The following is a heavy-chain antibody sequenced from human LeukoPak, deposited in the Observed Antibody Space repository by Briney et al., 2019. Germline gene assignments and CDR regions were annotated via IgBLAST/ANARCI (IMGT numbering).Heavy chain of an antibody. V-gene: IGHV3-21*01. CDR1: GFTFSSYS. CDR2: ISSSSSSYI. Sequence: PGGSLRLSCAASGFTFSSYSMNWVRQAPGKGLEWVSSISSSSSSYIYYADSVKGRFTISRDNAKNSLYLQMNSLRAEDTAVYYCARDLYSGYSSGWTNWGQGTLVTVSS. D-gene: IGHD6-19*01. J-gene: IGHJ4*02. CDR3: ARDLYSGYSSGWTN.